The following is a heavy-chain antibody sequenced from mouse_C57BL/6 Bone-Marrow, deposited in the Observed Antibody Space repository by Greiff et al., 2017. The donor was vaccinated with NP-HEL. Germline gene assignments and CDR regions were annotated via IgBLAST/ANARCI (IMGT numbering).Heavy chain of an antibody. D-gene: IGHD1-1*01. CDR2: IYPRSGNT. CDR3: AQITTVVEGFAY. V-gene: IGHV1-81*01. J-gene: IGHJ3*01. CDR1: GYTFTSYG. Sequence: QVQLQQSGAELARPGASVKLSCKASGYTFTSYGISWVKQRTGQGLEWIGEIYPRSGNTYYNEKFKGKATLTADKSSSTAYMGLRSLTSEDSAVYFCAQITTVVEGFAYWGQGTLVTVSA.